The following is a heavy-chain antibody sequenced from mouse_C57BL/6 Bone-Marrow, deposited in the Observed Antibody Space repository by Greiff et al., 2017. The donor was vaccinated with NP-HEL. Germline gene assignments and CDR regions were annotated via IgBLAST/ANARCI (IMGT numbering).Heavy chain of an antibody. Sequence: QVQLQQSGAELARPGASVKLSCKASGYTFTSYGISWVKQRTGQGLEWIGEIYPRSGNTYYNEKFKGKATLTADQSSSTAYIALRSLTSEDSAVYIGARGDGSSSHYYAKDYWGKGTTVTV. CDR2: IYPRSGNT. D-gene: IGHD1-1*01. J-gene: IGHJ4*01. CDR1: GYTFTSYG. V-gene: IGHV1-81*01. CDR3: ARGDGSSSHYYAKDY.